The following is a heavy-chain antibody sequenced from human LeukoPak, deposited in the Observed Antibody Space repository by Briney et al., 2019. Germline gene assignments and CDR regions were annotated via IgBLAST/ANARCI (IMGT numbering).Heavy chain of an antibody. CDR1: GFTFSSYA. J-gene: IGHJ3*02. Sequence: GGSLRLSCAASGFTFSSYAMSWVRQAPGKGLEWVSAISGSGGSTYYADSVKGRFTISRDNSKNTLYLQMNSLRAEDTAVYYCAKSRGYCTGGVCYFDAFDIWGQGTMVTVSS. CDR3: AKSRGYCTGGVCYFDAFDI. V-gene: IGHV3-23*01. D-gene: IGHD2-8*02. CDR2: ISGSGGST.